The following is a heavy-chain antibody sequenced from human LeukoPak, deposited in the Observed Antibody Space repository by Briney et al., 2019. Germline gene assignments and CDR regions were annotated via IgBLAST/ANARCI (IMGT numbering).Heavy chain of an antibody. CDR1: GGSFSGYY. J-gene: IGHJ4*02. V-gene: IGHV4-34*01. CDR3: ASGYSSGWYALFDY. CDR2: INHSGST. Sequence: PSETLSLTCAVYGGSFSGYYWSWIRQPPGKGLEWIGEINHSGSTNYNPSLKSRVTISVDTSKNQFSLKLSSVTAADTAVYYCASGYSSGWYALFDYWGQGTLVTVSS. D-gene: IGHD6-19*01.